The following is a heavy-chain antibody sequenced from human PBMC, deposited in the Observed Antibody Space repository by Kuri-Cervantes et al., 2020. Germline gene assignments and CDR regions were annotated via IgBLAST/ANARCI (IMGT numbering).Heavy chain of an antibody. J-gene: IGHJ3*02. V-gene: IGHV3-48*04. CDR1: GFTFSSYS. D-gene: IGHD3-16*02. CDR2: ISSSGRTI. CDR3: AREQALGDYIWGSFRYFDAFDI. Sequence: ETLSLTCAASGFTFSSYSMNWVRQAPGKGLEWVSYISSSGRTIYYADSVKGRFTISRDSAKNSLYLQMNSLRAEDTAVYYCAREQALGDYIWGSFRYFDAFDILGQGTMVTVSS.